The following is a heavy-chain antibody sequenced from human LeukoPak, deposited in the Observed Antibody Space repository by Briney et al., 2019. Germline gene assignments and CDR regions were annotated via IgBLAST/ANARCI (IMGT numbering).Heavy chain of an antibody. J-gene: IGHJ6*03. V-gene: IGHV4-39*01. CDR1: GGSFSGYY. CDR2: IYYSGST. CDR3: ASLHYYYMDV. Sequence: SETLSLTCAVYGGSFSGYYWGWIRQPPGKGLEWIGSIYYSGSTYYNPSLKSRVTISVGTSKNQFSLRLSSVTAADTAVYYCASLHYYYMDVWGKGTTVTVSS.